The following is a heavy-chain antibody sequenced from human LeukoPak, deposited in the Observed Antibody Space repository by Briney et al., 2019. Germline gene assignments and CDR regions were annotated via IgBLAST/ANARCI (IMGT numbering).Heavy chain of an antibody. CDR2: IGAYNGNT. CDR3: ARHLVVAATLAFDY. D-gene: IGHD2-15*01. J-gene: IGHJ4*02. Sequence: ASVKVSCKASGYTFTSYGISWVRQAPGQGLEWMGWIGAYNGNTNYAQKLQGRVTMTTDTSTSTAYMGLRSLRSDDTAVYYCARHLVVAATLAFDYWGQGTLVTVSS. V-gene: IGHV1-18*01. CDR1: GYTFTSYG.